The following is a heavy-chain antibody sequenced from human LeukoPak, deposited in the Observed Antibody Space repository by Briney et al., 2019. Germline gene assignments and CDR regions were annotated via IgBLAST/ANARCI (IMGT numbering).Heavy chain of an antibody. CDR1: GFTFSNYC. Sequence: GGSLGLSCAASGFTFSNYCMSWVRQAPGKGLEWVANIKGDGSEKYYVESVKGRFTITRDNAENSLYLQLNSLRGDDTAVYYCARVNRENGSQFGAFDVRGQGTMVTVSS. V-gene: IGHV3-7*05. CDR3: ARVNRENGSQFGAFDV. J-gene: IGHJ3*01. CDR2: IKGDGSEK. D-gene: IGHD1-14*01.